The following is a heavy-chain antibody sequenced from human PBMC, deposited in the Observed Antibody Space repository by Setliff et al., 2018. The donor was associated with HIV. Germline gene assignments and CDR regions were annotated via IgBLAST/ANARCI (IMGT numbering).Heavy chain of an antibody. CDR3: ARGFLTDISDY. CDR1: GYTFTSYA. J-gene: IGHJ4*02. D-gene: IGHD3-9*01. CDR2: INTGNGNT. V-gene: IGHV1-3*04. Sequence: RASVKISCKASGYTFTSYAMHWVRQAPGQRLEWMGWINTGNGNTKYSQKFQGRVTITRDTSASTAYMEVSSLRSEDTAVYYCARGFLTDISDYWGQGTLVTVSS.